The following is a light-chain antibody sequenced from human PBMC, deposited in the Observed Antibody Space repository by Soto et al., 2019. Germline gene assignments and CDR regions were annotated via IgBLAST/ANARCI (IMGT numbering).Light chain of an antibody. V-gene: IGKV3-11*01. CDR3: QQRSNWP. CDR2: DAS. Sequence: EIVLTQSPATLSLSPGERATLSCRASQSVSSYLAWYQQKPGQAPRLLIYDASNRATGIPARFSGSGSGTDFTFTISSLEPEDFAVYYCQQRSNWPFGQGTRLEIK. CDR1: QSVSSY. J-gene: IGKJ5*01.